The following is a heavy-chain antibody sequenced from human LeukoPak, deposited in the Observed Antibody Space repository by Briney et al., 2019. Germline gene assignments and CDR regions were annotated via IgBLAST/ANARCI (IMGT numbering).Heavy chain of an antibody. V-gene: IGHV3-64*05. J-gene: IGHJ4*02. CDR2: INTNGANT. Sequence: GGSLRLSCSASGFTFKSYAMHWVHQAPGKGLEYVSSINTNGANTYYADSVKGRFTISRDNSRNTVYVQMNSLTPEGTAVYYCVKGLDYSSSQMDSWGQGTLVTVSS. D-gene: IGHD6-6*01. CDR3: VKGLDYSSSQMDS. CDR1: GFTFKSYA.